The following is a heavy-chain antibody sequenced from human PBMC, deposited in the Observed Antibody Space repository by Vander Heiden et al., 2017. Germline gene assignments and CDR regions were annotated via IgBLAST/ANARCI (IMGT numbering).Heavy chain of an antibody. J-gene: IGHJ4*02. CDR3: VRRTGYCNNGVCYFDY. D-gene: IGHD2-8*01. V-gene: IGHV5-51*01. CDR2: MYPGDSDT. CDR1: GYSFTTYW. Sequence: EVQLVQYGAEVNKHGESLKISCKGSGYSFTTYWIGLVRQMPGKGLEWMGKMYPGDSDTRYSPSFEGQVTMSADKSSSTAYLQWSSLKASDTAIYYCVRRTGYCNNGVCYFDYWGQGTLVTVSS.